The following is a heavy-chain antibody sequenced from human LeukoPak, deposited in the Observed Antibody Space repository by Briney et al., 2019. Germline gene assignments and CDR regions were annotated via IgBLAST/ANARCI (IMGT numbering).Heavy chain of an antibody. CDR2: ITSSGATT. CDR1: GFTISTYA. J-gene: IGHJ4*02. D-gene: IGHD5-24*01. V-gene: IGHV3-23*01. Sequence: GGSLRLSCAASGFTISTYAMTWIRQAPGKGLEWVSSITSSGATTYYADSVKGRFTISRDISKNTLYLQMNSLTAEDSAVYYCAKEFIAGDGHVDCDSWGQGTLVTVSS. CDR3: AKEFIAGDGHVDCDS.